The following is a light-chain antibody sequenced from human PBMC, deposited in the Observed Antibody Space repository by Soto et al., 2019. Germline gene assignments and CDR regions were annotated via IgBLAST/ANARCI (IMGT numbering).Light chain of an antibody. CDR2: SNN. Sequence: QSVLTQPPSASGTPGQRVTISCSGSSSNIGRNTVNWYQQLPGTAPKLLIYSNNQRPSGVPDRFSGSKSGTSGSLAISGLQSKDEADYYCAGWDDSLNGPVFGGGTKLTVL. V-gene: IGLV1-44*01. CDR1: SSNIGRNT. J-gene: IGLJ2*01. CDR3: AGWDDSLNGPV.